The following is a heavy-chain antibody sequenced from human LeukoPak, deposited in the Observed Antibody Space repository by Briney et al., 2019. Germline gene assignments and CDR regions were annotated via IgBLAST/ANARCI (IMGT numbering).Heavy chain of an antibody. CDR3: ARGAVAEFDY. J-gene: IGHJ4*02. CDR1: GDSVSSKVVA. D-gene: IGHD6-19*01. CDR2: TYYSSKWYY. V-gene: IGHV6-1*01. Sequence: SQTLSLTCAISGDSVSSKVVAWNWIRQCPSRGLEWLGRTYYSSKWYYDYAVSMKSRITINPDTSKNQVSLQLNSVTPEDTAVYYCARGAVAEFDYWGQGTLVTVSS.